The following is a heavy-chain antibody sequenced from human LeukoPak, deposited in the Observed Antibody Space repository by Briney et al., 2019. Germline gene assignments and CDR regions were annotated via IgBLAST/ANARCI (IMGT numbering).Heavy chain of an antibody. D-gene: IGHD3-3*01. J-gene: IGHJ4*02. CDR3: ARAFDPGFWSGSGWYYFDY. Sequence: SETLSLTCAVYGGSFSGYYWSWIRQPPGKRLEWIGEINHSGSTNYNPSLKSRVTISVDTSKNQFSLKLSSVTAADTAVYYCARAFDPGFWSGSGWYYFDYWGQGTLVTVSS. CDR2: INHSGST. V-gene: IGHV4-34*01. CDR1: GGSFSGYY.